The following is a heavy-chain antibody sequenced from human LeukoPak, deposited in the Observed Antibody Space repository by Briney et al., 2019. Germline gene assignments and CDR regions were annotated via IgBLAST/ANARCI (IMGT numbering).Heavy chain of an antibody. CDR3: ARASSGLYYFDYWGLFDY. V-gene: IGHV1-2*06. CDR2: INPNSGGT. Sequence: ASVKVSCKASGYTFTGYYMHWVRQAPGQGVEWMGRINPNSGGTNYAQKFQGRVTMTRETDNSKDYMEVSRMRYEDTAVYYCARASSGLYYFDYWGLFDYWGQETLVTVSS. CDR1: GYTFTGYY. J-gene: IGHJ4*02. D-gene: IGHD3-22*01.